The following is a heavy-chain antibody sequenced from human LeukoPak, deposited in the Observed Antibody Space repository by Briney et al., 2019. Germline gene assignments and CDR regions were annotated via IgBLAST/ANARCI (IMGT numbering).Heavy chain of an antibody. CDR1: GFTFSSYV. V-gene: IGHV3-23*01. J-gene: IGHJ4*02. Sequence: PGGSLRLSCAASGFTFSSYVMSWVRQAPGKGLEWVSGIRGSGGSTNYADSVKGRFIISRDNAKNTLYLQMNSLRAEDTAVYFCARVRSSSWFDYWGQGTLVAVSS. CDR3: ARVRSSSWFDY. CDR2: IRGSGGST. D-gene: IGHD6-13*01.